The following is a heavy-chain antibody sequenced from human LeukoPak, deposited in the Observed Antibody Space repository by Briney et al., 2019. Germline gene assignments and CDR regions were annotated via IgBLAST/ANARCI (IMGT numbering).Heavy chain of an antibody. D-gene: IGHD3-10*01. V-gene: IGHV3-7*01. CDR3: LAGGGP. Sequence: GGSLRLSCAASGLSFSKEWMNWVRQAPGKGLEWVANIKPDGSQQYYVDSVKGRFTVSRDNAKNLFFLEMNSLRAEETALYYCLAGGGPWGQGTLVTVSS. CDR1: GLSFSKEW. CDR2: IKPDGSQQ. J-gene: IGHJ5*02.